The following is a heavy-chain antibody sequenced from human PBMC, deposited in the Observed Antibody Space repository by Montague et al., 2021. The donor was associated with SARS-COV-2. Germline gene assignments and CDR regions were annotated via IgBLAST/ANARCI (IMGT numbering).Heavy chain of an antibody. D-gene: IGHD3-22*01. J-gene: IGHJ3*02. CDR1: GGSISGSY. Sequence: SETRSLTCTISGGSISGSYWSWIRQPPGKGLEWIGCLYYSGSANYNPSLRSRVTISADTSKNQFSLKLNSVTAADTAVYYCARGALFYDSSGYYSDAFDIWGQGTMVTVSS. V-gene: IGHV4-59*01. CDR2: LYYSGSA. CDR3: ARGALFYDSSGYYSDAFDI.